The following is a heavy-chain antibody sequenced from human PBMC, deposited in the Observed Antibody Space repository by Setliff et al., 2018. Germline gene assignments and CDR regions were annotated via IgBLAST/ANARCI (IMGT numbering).Heavy chain of an antibody. Sequence: GASVKVSCKASGGTFSSYGISWVRQAPGQGLEWMGGTIPIFGSTNYAQKFQDRVTIITDESTSTAYMELSSLRTEDTAVYYCANAEVVVAPWGQGTLVTVSS. CDR2: TIPIFGST. CDR3: ANAEVVVAP. D-gene: IGHD2-15*01. CDR1: GGTFSSYG. V-gene: IGHV1-69*05. J-gene: IGHJ4*02.